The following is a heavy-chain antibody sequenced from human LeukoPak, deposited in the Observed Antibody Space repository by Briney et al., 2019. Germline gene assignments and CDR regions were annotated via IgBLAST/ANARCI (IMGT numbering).Heavy chain of an antibody. Sequence: GGSLRLSCAASGFTFNSYNMHWVRQAPGKGLEWVAVISYDGSNKYYADPVKGRFTISRDNFRNTLYLQMSSLRTEDTAVCYCATDFAEAFDYWGQGTLVTVSS. CDR2: ISYDGSNK. V-gene: IGHV3-30*04. CDR1: GFTFNSYN. CDR3: ATDFAEAFDY. J-gene: IGHJ4*02.